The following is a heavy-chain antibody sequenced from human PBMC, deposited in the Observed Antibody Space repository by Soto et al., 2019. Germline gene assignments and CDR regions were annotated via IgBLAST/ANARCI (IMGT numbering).Heavy chain of an antibody. D-gene: IGHD3-10*01. Sequence: EVQLVESGGNLVQPGGSLRLSCAASRFTVSSNYMTWVRQAPGKGLEWVSVIYSGSSTYYADSVKGRFTISRDNSKNTLYLQMNSLRAEDTAVYYCARGLGGGYFDSWGQGTLVTVSS. CDR1: RFTVSSNY. CDR3: ARGLGGGYFDS. J-gene: IGHJ4*02. V-gene: IGHV3-66*01. CDR2: IYSGSST.